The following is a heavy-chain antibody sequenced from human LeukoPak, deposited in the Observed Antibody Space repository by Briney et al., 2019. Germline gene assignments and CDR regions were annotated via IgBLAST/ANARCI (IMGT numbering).Heavy chain of an antibody. D-gene: IGHD5-18*01. CDR1: GFTFSTYW. V-gene: IGHV3-74*01. Sequence: GGSLRLSCAASGFTFSTYWMHWVRQAPGKGLVWVSGISPDGTTTTSADSVKGRFTISRDNAKNTLYLQMNSLRAEDTAVYYCARGYSYGNDYWGQGTLVTVSS. CDR3: ARGYSYGNDY. J-gene: IGHJ4*02. CDR2: ISPDGTTT.